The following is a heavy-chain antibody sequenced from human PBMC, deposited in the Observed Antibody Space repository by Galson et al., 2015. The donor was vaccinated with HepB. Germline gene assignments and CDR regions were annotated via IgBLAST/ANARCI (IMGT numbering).Heavy chain of an antibody. J-gene: IGHJ4*02. CDR2: ISAYNGNT. CDR1: GGTFSSYG. Sequence: SVKVSCKASGGTFSSYGISWVRQAPGQGLEWMGWISAYNGNTNYAQKLQGRVTMTTDTSTSTAYMELRSLRSDDTAVYYCARDQPLYTHLFDYWGQGTLVTVSS. D-gene: IGHD3-16*02. V-gene: IGHV1-18*01. CDR3: ARDQPLYTHLFDY.